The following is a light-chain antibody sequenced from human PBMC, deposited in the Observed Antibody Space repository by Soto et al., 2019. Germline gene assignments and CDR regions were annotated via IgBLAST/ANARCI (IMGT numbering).Light chain of an antibody. J-gene: IGKJ5*01. Sequence: DILLSQSPATMSLSPGERATLSCRASQSVSSYLAWYQQKPGQAPRLLIYDASNRATGIPARFSGSGSGTDFTLTISSLEPEDFAVYYCQQRINGPLFCQGRLLEVK. CDR2: DAS. V-gene: IGKV3-11*01. CDR1: QSVSSY. CDR3: QQRINGPL.